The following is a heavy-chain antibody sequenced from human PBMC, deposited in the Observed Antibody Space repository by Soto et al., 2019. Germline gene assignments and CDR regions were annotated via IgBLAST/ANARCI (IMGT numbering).Heavy chain of an antibody. CDR3: TKSIGAPGNARDYYYGLDV. D-gene: IGHD1-1*01. Sequence: ASVKVSCKASGYTLTTYGISWVRQAPGQGLEWMGWISVENHNTVYAQKFQGRVTMTTDASTNTVYMELRSLRSDDTAIYYCTKSIGAPGNARDYYYGLDVWGQGTTVTVSS. V-gene: IGHV1-18*04. CDR1: GYTLTTYG. J-gene: IGHJ6*01. CDR2: ISVENHNT.